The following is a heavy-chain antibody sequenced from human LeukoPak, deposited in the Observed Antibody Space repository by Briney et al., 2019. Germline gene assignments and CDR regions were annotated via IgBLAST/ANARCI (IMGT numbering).Heavy chain of an antibody. CDR2: IKKDGSEK. V-gene: IGHV3-7*01. Sequence: GGSLRLSCAASGFTFSSYWMSWVRQAPGKGLEWVANIKKDGSEKYYVDSVKGRFTISRDNAKNSLSLQMNSLKAEDTAVYYCARDHDWDYMDVWGKGTTVTVSS. CDR1: GFTFSSYW. CDR3: ARDHDWDYMDV. D-gene: IGHD3-9*01. J-gene: IGHJ6*03.